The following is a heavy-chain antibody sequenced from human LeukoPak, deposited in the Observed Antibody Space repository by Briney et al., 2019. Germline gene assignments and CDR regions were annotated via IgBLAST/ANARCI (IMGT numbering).Heavy chain of an antibody. CDR1: GFTFSSYD. V-gene: IGHV3-23*01. D-gene: IGHD7-27*01. J-gene: IGHJ5*02. CDR2: IYAGGGGT. CDR3: AKENWGSGWFDP. Sequence: GGSLRLSCAASGFTFSSYDMSWVRQAPGKGLEWVSTIYAGGGGTYYADSVKGRFTISRDNSKNTLYLQVNRLRAEDTAVYYCAKENWGSGWFDPWGQGTLVTVSS.